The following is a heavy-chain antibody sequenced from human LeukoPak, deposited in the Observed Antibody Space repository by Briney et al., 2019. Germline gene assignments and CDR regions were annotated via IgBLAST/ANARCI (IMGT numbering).Heavy chain of an antibody. J-gene: IGHJ4*02. Sequence: ASVKVSCKASGYTFTRYGISWVRQAPGQGLEWMGWISAYNGNTNYGQRLQGRVTMTADTSTSTVYMDLRGLRSDDTAVYYCARDLSSSWYVDYWSQGTLVTVSS. V-gene: IGHV1-18*01. D-gene: IGHD6-13*01. CDR2: ISAYNGNT. CDR1: GYTFTRYG. CDR3: ARDLSSSWYVDY.